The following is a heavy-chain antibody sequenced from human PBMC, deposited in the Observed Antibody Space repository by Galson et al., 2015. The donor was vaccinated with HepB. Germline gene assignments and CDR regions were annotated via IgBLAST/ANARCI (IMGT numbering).Heavy chain of an antibody. CDR2: IYWDGGTT. J-gene: IGHJ1*01. CDR1: GFTFGDYT. V-gene: IGHV3-43*01. CDR3: AKDPTVVTPGYFQH. D-gene: IGHD4-23*01. Sequence: SLRLSCAASGFTFGDYTMHWVRQAPGKSLEWVSLIYWDGGTTYYADSVKGRFTISRDNSKNSLYLHMNSLRTEDTAFYYCAKDPTVVTPGYFQHWGQGTLVTVSS.